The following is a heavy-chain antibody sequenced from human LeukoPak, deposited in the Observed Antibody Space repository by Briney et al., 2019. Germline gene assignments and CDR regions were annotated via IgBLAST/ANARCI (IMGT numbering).Heavy chain of an antibody. J-gene: IGHJ3*02. CDR1: GGSISNTNYY. D-gene: IGHD3-10*01. CDR2: IYYSGST. Sequence: SETLSLTCTVSGGSISNTNYYWGCIRQPPGKGLGWIGSIYYSGSTYYNPSLKSRVTMSVDTSKNQFSLKLRSVTAADTAVYYCARGKNMVDAFDIWGQGTMVTVSS. V-gene: IGHV4-39*01. CDR3: ARGKNMVDAFDI.